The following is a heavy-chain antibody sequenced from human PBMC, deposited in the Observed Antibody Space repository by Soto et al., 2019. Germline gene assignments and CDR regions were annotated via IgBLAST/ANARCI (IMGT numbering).Heavy chain of an antibody. CDR1: GGSFSGYY. D-gene: IGHD3-3*01. J-gene: IGHJ4*02. V-gene: IGHV4-34*01. Sequence: SETLSLTCAVYGGSFSGYYWSWIRQPPGKGLEWIGEINHSGSTNYNPSLKSRVTISVDTSKNQFSLKLSSVTAADTAVYYCACGPTTHSTGSYENFDYWGQGTLVTVSS. CDR3: ACGPTTHSTGSYENFDY. CDR2: INHSGST.